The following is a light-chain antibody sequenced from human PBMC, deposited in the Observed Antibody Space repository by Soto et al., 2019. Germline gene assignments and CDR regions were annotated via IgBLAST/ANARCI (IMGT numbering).Light chain of an antibody. V-gene: IGKV3-20*01. Sequence: EIVLTQSPDTLSLSPGERATLSCRASQSVSTNRLAWYQQKPGQAPRLLIYGASTRATGIPDRFSGSGSGTVFTLTISRLEPADFAAYYCQQYDTSPRTFGQGTKVEI. CDR3: QQYDTSPRT. CDR2: GAS. CDR1: QSVSTNR. J-gene: IGKJ1*01.